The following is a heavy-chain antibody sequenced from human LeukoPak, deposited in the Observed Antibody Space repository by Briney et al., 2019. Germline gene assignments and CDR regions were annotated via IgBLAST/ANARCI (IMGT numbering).Heavy chain of an antibody. D-gene: IGHD1-26*01. V-gene: IGHV3-48*01. CDR3: ARGGAYYFDY. CDR2: ISHTSNTI. CDR1: GFTFSSYS. J-gene: IGHJ4*02. Sequence: GGSLRLSCAASGFTFSSYSMNWVRQAPGKGLEWVSYISHTSNTIYYSDSVKGRFTVSRDKAKKSLYLQMNSLRADDTAVYYCARGGAYYFDYWGQGTLVTVSS.